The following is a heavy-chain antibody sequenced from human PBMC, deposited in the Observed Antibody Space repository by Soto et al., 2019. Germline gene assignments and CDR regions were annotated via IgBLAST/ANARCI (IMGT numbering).Heavy chain of an antibody. J-gene: IGHJ3*02. CDR3: ARAAAGDDAFDI. Sequence: GGSLRLSCAAFGFTFSSYSMNWVRQAPGKGLEWVSSISSSSSYIYYADSVKGRFTISRDNAKNSLYLQMNSLRAEDTAVYYCARAAAGDDAFDIWGQGTMVTV. CDR1: GFTFSSYS. V-gene: IGHV3-21*01. CDR2: ISSSSSYI. D-gene: IGHD6-13*01.